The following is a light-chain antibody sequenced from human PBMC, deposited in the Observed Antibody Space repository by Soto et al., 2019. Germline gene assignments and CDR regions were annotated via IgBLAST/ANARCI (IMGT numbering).Light chain of an antibody. J-gene: IGLJ1*01. CDR1: SSDVGGYNY. V-gene: IGLV2-14*01. Sequence: QSALTQPASVSGSPGQSITISCTGTSSDVGGYNYVSWYQQHPGKAPKLMIYEVSSRPSGVSNRFSGSKSGNTASLTISGLQAEDEADYYCSSSTSSTTLDVFGTGTKVTVL. CDR2: EVS. CDR3: SSSTSSTTLDV.